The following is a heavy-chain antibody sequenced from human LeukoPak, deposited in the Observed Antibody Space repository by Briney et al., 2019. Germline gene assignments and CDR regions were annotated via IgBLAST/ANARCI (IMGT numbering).Heavy chain of an antibody. J-gene: IGHJ3*02. CDR3: ASRGRITIFGVAASAFDI. D-gene: IGHD3-3*01. Sequence: PSETLFPTCTVSGGSISSYYWSWIRQPPGKGLEWIGYIYYSGSTNYNPSLKSRVTISVDTSKNQFSLKLSSVTAADTAVHYCASRGRITIFGVAASAFDIWGQGTMVTVSS. CDR2: IYYSGST. CDR1: GGSISSYY. V-gene: IGHV4-59*01.